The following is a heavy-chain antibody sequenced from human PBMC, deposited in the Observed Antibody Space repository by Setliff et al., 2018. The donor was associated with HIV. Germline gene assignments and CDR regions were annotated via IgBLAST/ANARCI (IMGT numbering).Heavy chain of an antibody. CDR1: GFIFSDYG. D-gene: IGHD5-18*01. Sequence: GGSLRLSCAAAGFIFSDYGIHWVRQAPGKGLEWVAVIYNDGVNRYFGDFVEGRFTISRDNAKNSLFLQMNSLRAEDTAVYYCASIELAAMVPVDYWGQGTLVTVSS. CDR2: IYNDGVNR. J-gene: IGHJ4*02. V-gene: IGHV3-33*03. CDR3: ASIELAAMVPVDY.